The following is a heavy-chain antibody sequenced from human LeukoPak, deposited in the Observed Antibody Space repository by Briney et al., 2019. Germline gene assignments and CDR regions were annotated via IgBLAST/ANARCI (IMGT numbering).Heavy chain of an antibody. Sequence: ASVKVSCKASGYTFTGYYMHWVRQAPGQGLEWMGWINPNSGGTNYAQKFQGRVTMTRDTSISTAYMELCRLRSDDTAVYYCARDRSGTMVRGVIRDAFDIWGQGTMVTASS. D-gene: IGHD3-10*01. CDR1: GYTFTGYY. CDR2: INPNSGGT. J-gene: IGHJ3*02. CDR3: ARDRSGTMVRGVIRDAFDI. V-gene: IGHV1-2*02.